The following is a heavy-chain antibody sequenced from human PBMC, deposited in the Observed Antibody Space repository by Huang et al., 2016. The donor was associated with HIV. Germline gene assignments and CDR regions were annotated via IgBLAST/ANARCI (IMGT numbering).Heavy chain of an antibody. D-gene: IGHD3-16*01. J-gene: IGHJ5*02. V-gene: IGHV1-46*01. CDR2: SNPGDNSK. CDR1: GYTFSSNY. Sequence: VQLVQSGAAEKKPEASVKVSCKAYGYTFSSNYIHWVRQAPGLGFEWMGISNPGDNSKTSAPKFRGILTMTRDTSTSTVDMELNSLTSHDTAVYYCARSGGAYTDNWLDHWGQGTLVTVSS. CDR3: ARSGGAYTDNWLDH.